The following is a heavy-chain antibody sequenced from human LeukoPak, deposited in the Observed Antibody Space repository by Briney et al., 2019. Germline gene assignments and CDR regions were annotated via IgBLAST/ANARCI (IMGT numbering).Heavy chain of an antibody. CDR2: INPSGGST. D-gene: IGHD3-22*01. CDR3: ATKTYYYDSSGYFSLPDY. Sequence: GASVKVSCKASGYTFTSYYMHWVRQAPGQGLEWMGIINPSGGSTSYAQKFQGRVTMTEDTSTDTAYMELSSLRSEDTAVYYCATKTYYYDSSGYFSLPDYWGQGTLVTVSS. J-gene: IGHJ4*02. CDR1: GYTFTSYY. V-gene: IGHV1-46*01.